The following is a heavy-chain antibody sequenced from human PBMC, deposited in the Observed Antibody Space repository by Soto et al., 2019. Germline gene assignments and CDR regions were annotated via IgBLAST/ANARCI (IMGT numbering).Heavy chain of an antibody. D-gene: IGHD3-22*01. J-gene: IGHJ4*02. Sequence: SETLSLTCAVYGGSFNDYNWSWIRQTPGKGLEWIGEIIPGGSATYNPSLKSRVTITVDSSNNQFSLKLSSVTAADTAVYYCARDSRSGYYLDYWGQGTLVTVSS. CDR3: ARDSRSGYYLDY. CDR1: GGSFNDYN. V-gene: IGHV4-34*12. CDR2: IIPGGSA.